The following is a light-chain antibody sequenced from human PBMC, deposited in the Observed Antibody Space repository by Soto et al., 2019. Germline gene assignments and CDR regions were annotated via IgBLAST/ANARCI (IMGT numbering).Light chain of an antibody. CDR2: DAF. CDR1: QHLSNY. J-gene: IGKJ5*01. CDR3: QQYENLPT. V-gene: IGKV1-33*01. Sequence: DIQMTQSPYALSASVGDRVTSTYRAHQHLSNYLNWYQQKPGRAPKLLIYDAFNLEARVPSRFRGSGSGTDFTFTISRLQPEDIATYYCQQYENLPTFGQGTRLEIK.